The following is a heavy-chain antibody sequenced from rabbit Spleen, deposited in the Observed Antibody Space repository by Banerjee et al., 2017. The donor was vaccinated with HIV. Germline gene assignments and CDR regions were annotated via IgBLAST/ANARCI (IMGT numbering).Heavy chain of an antibody. D-gene: IGHD6-1*01. J-gene: IGHJ4*01. CDR3: ATGPAGGGGYGYPYFKL. V-gene: IGHV1S45*01. Sequence: QEQLEESGGDLVKPGASLTLTCTASGISFSSSDYMCWVRQAPGKGLEWIGCIYAGSSDSTYYANWAKGRFTISKTSSTTVTLQMTSLTAADTATYFCATGPAGGGGYGYPYFKLWGPGTLVTVS. CDR2: IYAGSSDST. CDR1: GISFSSSDY.